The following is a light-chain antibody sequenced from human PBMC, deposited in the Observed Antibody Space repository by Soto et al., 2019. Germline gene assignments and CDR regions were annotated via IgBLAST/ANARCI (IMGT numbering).Light chain of an antibody. Sequence: QAVVTQPPSVSGAPGQRVTISCTGSSSNNGAGYDVHWYQQLPGTAPKLLIYANSNRPSGVPDRFSGSKSGTSASLAITGLQAEDEGDYYCQSYDSSLSGSVVFGGGTKLTVL. J-gene: IGLJ2*01. CDR1: SSNNGAGYD. V-gene: IGLV1-40*01. CDR2: ANS. CDR3: QSYDSSLSGSVV.